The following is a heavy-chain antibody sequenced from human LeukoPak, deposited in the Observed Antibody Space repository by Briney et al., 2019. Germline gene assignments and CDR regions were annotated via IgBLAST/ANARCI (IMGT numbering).Heavy chain of an antibody. V-gene: IGHV4-31*03. J-gene: IGHJ5*02. D-gene: IGHD3-3*01. Sequence: SETLSLTCTVSGGSISSGGYYWSWIRQHPGKGLEWIGYIYYSGSTYYNPSLKSRVTISVDTSKNQFSLKLSSVTAADTAVYYCARVVNDFWSGDVHWFDPWGQGTLVTVSS. CDR2: IYYSGST. CDR3: ARVVNDFWSGDVHWFDP. CDR1: GGSISSGGYY.